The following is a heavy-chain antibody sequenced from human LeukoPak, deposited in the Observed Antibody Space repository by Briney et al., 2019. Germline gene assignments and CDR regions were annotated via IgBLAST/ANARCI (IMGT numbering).Heavy chain of an antibody. CDR1: GFTFSSYA. CDR2: ISGSGGST. CDR3: AKIGLIGNWYFDL. D-gene: IGHD1-26*01. V-gene: IGHV3-23*01. Sequence: GGSLRLSCAASGFTFSSYAMSWVRQAPGKGLEWVSAISGSGGSTYYADSVKGRFTISRDNSKNTLYLQMNSLRAEDTAMYYCAKIGLIGNWYFDLWGRGTLVTVSS. J-gene: IGHJ2*01.